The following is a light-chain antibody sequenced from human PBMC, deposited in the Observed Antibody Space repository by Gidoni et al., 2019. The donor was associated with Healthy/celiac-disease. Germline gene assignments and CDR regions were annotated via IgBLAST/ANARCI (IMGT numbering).Light chain of an antibody. CDR2: WAS. J-gene: IGKJ2*01. CDR3: QQYYSTPQT. V-gene: IGKV4-1*01. Sequence: CKSRHSVLYSTNSKNYLAWYQQKPGQSPKLLIYWASTRESGVPDRFSGSGSGTDFTLTISSLQAEDVAVYYCQQYYSTPQTFGQGTKLEIK. CDR1: HSVLYSTNSKNY.